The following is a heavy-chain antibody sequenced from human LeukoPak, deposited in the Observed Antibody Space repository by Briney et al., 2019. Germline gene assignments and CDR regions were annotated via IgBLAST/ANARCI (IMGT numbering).Heavy chain of an antibody. Sequence: SETLSLTCTVSSGSISSNNHFWGWIRQPQGKGLEWIGNIDYSGSTDYNPSLKSRVSISVDTSKKQFYLKLTSVTAADTAVYYCARVGYGEGWFDPWGQGTLVTVSS. J-gene: IGHJ5*02. CDR2: IDYSGST. CDR1: SGSISSNNHF. CDR3: ARVGYGEGWFDP. V-gene: IGHV4-39*07. D-gene: IGHD4-17*01.